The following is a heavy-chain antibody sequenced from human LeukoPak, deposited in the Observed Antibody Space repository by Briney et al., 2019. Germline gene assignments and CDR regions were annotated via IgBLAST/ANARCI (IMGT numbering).Heavy chain of an antibody. V-gene: IGHV3-9*01. Sequence: GGSLRLSCAASGFTFSSYSMNWVRQAPGKGLEWVSGISWNSGNIGYADSVKGRFTISRDNAKNSLYLQMNSLRAEDTALYYCAKDIGPKNSSGWYDYWGQGTLVTVSS. CDR2: ISWNSGNI. CDR1: GFTFSSYS. J-gene: IGHJ4*02. D-gene: IGHD6-19*01. CDR3: AKDIGPKNSSGWYDY.